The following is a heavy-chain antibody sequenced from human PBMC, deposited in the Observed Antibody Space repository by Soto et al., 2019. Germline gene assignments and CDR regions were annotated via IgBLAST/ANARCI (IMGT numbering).Heavy chain of an antibody. V-gene: IGHV3-21*04. D-gene: IGHD5-18*01. J-gene: IGHJ4*02. CDR2: ISGTSDYI. CDR1: GFTFSSYS. CDR3: AKDGRAYSQEHFDY. Sequence: PGGSLRLSCAASGFTFSSYSINWVRQAPGQGLEWVSSISGTSDYIYYADSVKGRFTISRDNAKDTLYLQMNSLRADDTAVYYCAKDGRAYSQEHFDYWGQGALVTVSS.